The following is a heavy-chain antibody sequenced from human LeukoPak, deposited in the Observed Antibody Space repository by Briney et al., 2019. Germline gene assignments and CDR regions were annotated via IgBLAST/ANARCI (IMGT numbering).Heavy chain of an antibody. CDR3: ARVGSAYYYYYMDV. Sequence: GASVKVSCKPSGYTFTSYGISWVRPAPGQGLEWMGWISAYNGNTNYAQKLQGRVTMTTDTSTSTAYMELRSLRSDDTAVYYCARVGSAYYYYYMDVWGKGTTVTVSS. V-gene: IGHV1-18*01. D-gene: IGHD2-15*01. J-gene: IGHJ6*03. CDR2: ISAYNGNT. CDR1: GYTFTSYG.